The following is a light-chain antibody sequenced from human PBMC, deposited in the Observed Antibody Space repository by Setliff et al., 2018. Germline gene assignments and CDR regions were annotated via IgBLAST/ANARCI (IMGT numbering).Light chain of an antibody. CDR2: EVT. CDR1: IGDVGAYDF. J-gene: IGLJ1*01. CDR3: SAYTSSSTYV. V-gene: IGLV2-14*01. Sequence: ALTQPASVSGSPGQSITISCSGTIGDVGAYDFVSWYQHHPGKAPKLVIYEVTDRPSGISNRFSGSKSGNSASLIISGLQAEDEADYYCSAYTSSSTYVFGTGTKVTVL.